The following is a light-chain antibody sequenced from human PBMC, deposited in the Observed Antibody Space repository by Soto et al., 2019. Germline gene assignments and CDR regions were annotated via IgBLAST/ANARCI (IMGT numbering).Light chain of an antibody. CDR3: QQYSTWPRGAA. J-gene: IGKJ2*01. V-gene: IGKV3-15*01. CDR2: AAS. CDR1: QSLSSN. Sequence: EIVMTQSPASLSVSPGERATLSCRASQSLSSNLAWYQQKPGQAPRLLLYAASIRATGVPARFSGSGSETEFTLTISSLQSENFAVYYCQQYSTWPRGAAFGQGTKVEIK.